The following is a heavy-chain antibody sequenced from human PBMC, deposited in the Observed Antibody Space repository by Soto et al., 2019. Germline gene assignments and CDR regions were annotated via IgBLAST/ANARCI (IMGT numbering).Heavy chain of an antibody. D-gene: IGHD3-22*01. J-gene: IGHJ4*02. Sequence: EVQLVESGGGLVKPGGSLRLSCAASGFTFSNAWMSWVRQAPGKGLEWVGRIKSTTDGGTTDYAAPVKGRFTISRDDSKNTLYLQMNRLKIEDTAVYYCTTGSSSGPTGYWGQGTLVTVSS. V-gene: IGHV3-15*01. CDR1: GFTFSNAW. CDR2: IKSTTDGGTT. CDR3: TTGSSSGPTGY.